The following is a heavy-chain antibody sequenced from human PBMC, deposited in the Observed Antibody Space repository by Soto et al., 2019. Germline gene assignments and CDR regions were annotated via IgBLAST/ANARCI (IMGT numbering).Heavy chain of an antibody. CDR3: ARAEARWKLFDY. V-gene: IGHV4-31*03. Sequence: GPGPSKTSETLSLTCTFSGGSISSGGYYWSWIRQHPGKGLEWIGYIYYSGSTYYNPSLKSRVTISVDTSKNQFSLKLSSVTAADTAVYYCARAEARWKLFDYWGQGTLVTVSS. D-gene: IGHD1-1*01. CDR2: IYYSGST. J-gene: IGHJ4*02. CDR1: GGSISSGGYY.